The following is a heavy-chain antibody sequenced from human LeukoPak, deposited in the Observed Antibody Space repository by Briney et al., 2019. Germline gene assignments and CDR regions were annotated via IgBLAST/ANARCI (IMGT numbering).Heavy chain of an antibody. CDR1: GFTFSSYW. J-gene: IGHJ3*02. Sequence: GGSLRLSCAASGFTFSSYWMHWVRQAPGKGLVWVSRINSDGSSTAYADSVKGRFTISRDNAKNTLYLQMNSLRAEDTAVYYCARAPYYYDTSGFLIWGQGTMVTVSS. D-gene: IGHD3-22*01. CDR2: INSDGSST. V-gene: IGHV3-74*01. CDR3: ARAPYYYDTSGFLI.